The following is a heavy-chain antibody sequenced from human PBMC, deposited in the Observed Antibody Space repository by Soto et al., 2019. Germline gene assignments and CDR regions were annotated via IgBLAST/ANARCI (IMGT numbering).Heavy chain of an antibody. CDR2: FYYTGST. CDR3: ARERIRSGYSHYYGLDV. V-gene: IGHV4-61*01. Sequence: SETLSLTCSVSGASISSDSSYWGWFRQPPGKGLEWIGYFYYTGSTNYNPSLKNRVTISVDTSKNQFSLELSSVTAADTAVYYCARERIRSGYSHYYGLDVWGQGTTVTVSS. CDR1: GASISSDSSY. J-gene: IGHJ6*02. D-gene: IGHD3-3*01.